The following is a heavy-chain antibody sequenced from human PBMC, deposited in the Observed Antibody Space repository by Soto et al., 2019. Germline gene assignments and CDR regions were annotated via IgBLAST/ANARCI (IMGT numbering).Heavy chain of an antibody. J-gene: IGHJ6*03. Sequence: EVQLVESGGGLVQPGGSLILSCSASGFPFSHYWMTWVRQAPGKGLEWVANIKQDGSEKYYVDSMKGRFTISRDNAKNSLYLQLNSLRAEDTAVYYCARGHYYALGTYFPVNYMDVWGKGTTVTVSS. CDR3: ARGHYYALGTYFPVNYMDV. CDR2: IKQDGSEK. D-gene: IGHD3-10*01. V-gene: IGHV3-7*01. CDR1: GFPFSHYW.